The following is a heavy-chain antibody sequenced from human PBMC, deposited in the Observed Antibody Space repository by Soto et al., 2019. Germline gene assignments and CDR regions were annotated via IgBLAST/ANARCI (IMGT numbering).Heavy chain of an antibody. J-gene: IGHJ4*02. D-gene: IGHD4-17*01. CDR1: GFKFEDYA. Sequence: QLVESGGDLVQPGRSLRLSCAASGFKFEDYAMHWVRQAPGKGLEWVSSISWGSGSIGYADSVRGRFAISRDNAKKSLYLQMNSLRTGDTALYYCATSRATVTPLDSWGQGTLVTVSS. CDR2: ISWGSGSI. V-gene: IGHV3-9*01. CDR3: ATSRATVTPLDS.